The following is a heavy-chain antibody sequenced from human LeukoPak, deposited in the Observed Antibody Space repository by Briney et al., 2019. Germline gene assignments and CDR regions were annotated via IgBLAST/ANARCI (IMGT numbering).Heavy chain of an antibody. Sequence: GASVKVSCKASGYTFTSYAIHWVRQAPGQRLEWMGWINVGNGNTKYSQKFQGRVTITRDTSASTAYMELSSLRSDDTAVYYCARDPPRIVVVVAATNYYGMDVWGQGTTVTVSS. CDR3: ARDPPRIVVVVAATNYYGMDV. D-gene: IGHD2-15*01. J-gene: IGHJ6*02. CDR1: GYTFTSYA. CDR2: INVGNGNT. V-gene: IGHV1-3*01.